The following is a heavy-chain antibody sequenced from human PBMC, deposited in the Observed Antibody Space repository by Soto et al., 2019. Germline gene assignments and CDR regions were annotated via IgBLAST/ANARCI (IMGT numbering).Heavy chain of an antibody. V-gene: IGHV1-69*12. J-gene: IGHJ6*02. CDR2: IIPMFPTP. CDR3: ARDKDRQQLGGNYYYGIAV. Sequence: QVQLVQSGAEVKKPGSSVTVSCKASGGTFGNSAISWVRQAPGQGLEWMGGIIPMFPTPDYAQKFQGRVTITADESTSTAYMELTSLRSEDTAVYYCARDKDRQQLGGNYYYGIAVWGQGTTVTVSS. D-gene: IGHD3-3*02. CDR1: GGTFGNSA.